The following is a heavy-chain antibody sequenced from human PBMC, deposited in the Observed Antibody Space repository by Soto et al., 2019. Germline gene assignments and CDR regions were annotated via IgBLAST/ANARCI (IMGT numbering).Heavy chain of an antibody. Sequence: AGGSLRLSCAASGFTFSSYWMSWVRQAPGKGLEWVANIKQDGSEKYYVDSVKGRFTISRDNAKNSLYLQMNSLRAEDTAVYYCARDRLWGSGVPYGMDVWGQGTTVTVSS. CDR1: GFTFSSYW. CDR2: IKQDGSEK. CDR3: ARDRLWGSGVPYGMDV. V-gene: IGHV3-7*01. D-gene: IGHD3-16*01. J-gene: IGHJ6*02.